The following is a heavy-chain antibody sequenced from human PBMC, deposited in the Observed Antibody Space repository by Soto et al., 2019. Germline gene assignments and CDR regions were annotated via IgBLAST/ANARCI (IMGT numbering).Heavy chain of an antibody. V-gene: IGHV3-21*01. Sequence: GGSLRLSCAASGFTFSTYTMNWVRQAPGKGLEWVSCISSSSIYIYYADSVKGRFTISRDNAKNSLYLQMNSLRAEDTAVYYCARDLGLGTYNWLDPRGQRTPVTVSS. CDR2: ISSSSIYI. D-gene: IGHD3-10*01. CDR3: ARDLGLGTYNWLDP. CDR1: GFTFSTYT. J-gene: IGHJ5*02.